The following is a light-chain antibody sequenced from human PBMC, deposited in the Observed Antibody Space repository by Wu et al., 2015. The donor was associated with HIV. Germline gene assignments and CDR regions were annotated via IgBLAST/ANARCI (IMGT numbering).Light chain of an antibody. J-gene: IGKJ1*01. CDR3: QHRSNWT. CDR1: QSVSSY. V-gene: IGKV3-11*01. CDR2: DAS. Sequence: EIVLTQSPATLSLSPGERATLSCRASQSVSSYLAWYQRKPGQTPRLLIYDASNRATGIPARFSGSGSGTDFTLTISSLEPEDFAVYYCQHRSNWTFGQGTKVEIK.